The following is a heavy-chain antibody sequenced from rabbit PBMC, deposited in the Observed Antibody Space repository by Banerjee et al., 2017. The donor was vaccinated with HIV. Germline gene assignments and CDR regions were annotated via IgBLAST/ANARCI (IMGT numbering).Heavy chain of an antibody. CDR2: IYAGSGSA. Sequence: QEQLEESGGDLVQPEGSLTLTCTASGLSFSSSYYMCWVRQAPGKGLEWIACIYAGSGSAHYASWAKGRFTISKTSSTTVTLQMTSLAAADTATYFCARDAGYVGSNLWGPGTLVTVS. V-gene: IGHV1S45*01. CDR1: GLSFSSSYY. J-gene: IGHJ4*01. D-gene: IGHD4-2*01. CDR3: ARDAGYVGSNL.